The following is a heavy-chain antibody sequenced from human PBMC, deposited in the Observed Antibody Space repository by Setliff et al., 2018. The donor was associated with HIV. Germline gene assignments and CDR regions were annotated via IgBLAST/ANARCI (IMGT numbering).Heavy chain of an antibody. CDR3: AKDIRHSGYDHFDY. V-gene: IGHV3-20*04. CDR1: GFTFDEYG. CDR2: INWNSGSI. J-gene: IGHJ4*02. Sequence: GGSLRLSCAASGFTFDEYGMSWVRQAPGKGLEWVSGINWNSGSIGYADSVKGRFTISRDNAKNSLYLQMNSLRAEDTALYYCAKDIRHSGYDHFDYWGQGTLVTVSS. D-gene: IGHD5-12*01.